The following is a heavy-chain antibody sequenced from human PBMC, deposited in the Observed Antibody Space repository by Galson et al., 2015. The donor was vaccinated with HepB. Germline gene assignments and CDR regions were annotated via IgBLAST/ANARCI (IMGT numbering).Heavy chain of an antibody. D-gene: IGHD6-13*01. CDR3: AREGIAAATNPVDY. V-gene: IGHV1-69*13. Sequence: SVKVSCKASGGTFSTYTISWVRQAPGQGLEWIGGITPIFGTANYAQKFEGRVTITADESTSTAYMELSSLRSEDTAVYYCAREGIAAATNPVDYWGQGNQVTAAS. CDR2: ITPIFGTA. CDR1: GGTFSTYT. J-gene: IGHJ4*02.